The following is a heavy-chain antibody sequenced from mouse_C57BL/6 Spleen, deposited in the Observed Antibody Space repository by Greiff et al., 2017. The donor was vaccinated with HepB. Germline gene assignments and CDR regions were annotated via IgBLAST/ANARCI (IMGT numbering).Heavy chain of an antibody. CDR2: ISDGGSYT. V-gene: IGHV5-4*01. Sequence: VQLKESGGGLVKPGGSLKLSCAASGFTFSSYAMSWVRQTPEKRLEWVATISDGGSYTYYPVNVKGRFTISSDNAKKNLYLQMSHLKSEDTAIDYCARDCDYYYGSGLPWFAYWGQGTLVTVSA. D-gene: IGHD1-1*01. CDR1: GFTFSSYA. CDR3: ARDCDYYYGSGLPWFAY. J-gene: IGHJ3*01.